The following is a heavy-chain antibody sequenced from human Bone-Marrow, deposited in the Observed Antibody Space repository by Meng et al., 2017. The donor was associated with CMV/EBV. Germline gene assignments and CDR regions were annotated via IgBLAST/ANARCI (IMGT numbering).Heavy chain of an antibody. J-gene: IGHJ4*02. CDR2: IKTGYGNT. V-gene: IGHV1-3*04. CDR1: GYTFASYA. Sequence: FGYTFASYAIHWVRQAPGQRLEWLGWIKTGYGNTKYSQKFQDRVTITRDTSASTVYMEVSSLTSEDTGVYYCARQGSKTGTTGDFDYWGQGTLVTVSS. CDR3: ARQGSKTGTTGDFDY. D-gene: IGHD1-1*01.